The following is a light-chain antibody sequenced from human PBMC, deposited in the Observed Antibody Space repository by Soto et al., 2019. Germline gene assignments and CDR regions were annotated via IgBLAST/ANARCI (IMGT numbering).Light chain of an antibody. CDR2: AAS. Sequence: DIQMTQSPSSVSASVGDRVTIPCRASQGVSSRLAWYQQKPGNAPKLLIYAASSLQSGVPSRFSGSASGTDFTLTITSLQPEDFATYYCQQANSFPLTFGGGTKVDIK. CDR1: QGVSSR. CDR3: QQANSFPLT. V-gene: IGKV1-12*01. J-gene: IGKJ4*01.